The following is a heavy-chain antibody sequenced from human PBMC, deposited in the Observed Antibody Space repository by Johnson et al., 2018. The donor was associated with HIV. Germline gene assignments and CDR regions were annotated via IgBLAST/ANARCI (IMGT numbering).Heavy chain of an antibody. CDR3: ARAMTTVSTWAFDI. D-gene: IGHD4-17*01. CDR2: ISYDGSNK. V-gene: IGHV3-30*03. Sequence: QVQLVESGGGVVRPGGSLRLSCAASGISFDDYGMSWVRQAPGKGLEWVAVISYDGSNKYYADSVKGRFTISRDNSKNPLYLQMNSLRAEDTAVYYCARAMTTVSTWAFDIWGQGTMVTVSS. CDR1: GISFDDYG. J-gene: IGHJ3*02.